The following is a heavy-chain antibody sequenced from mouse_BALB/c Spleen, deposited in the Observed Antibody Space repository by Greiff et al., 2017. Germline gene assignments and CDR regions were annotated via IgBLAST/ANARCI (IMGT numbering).Heavy chain of an antibody. V-gene: IGHV7-1*02. J-gene: IGHJ4*01. CDR3: ARDAYYRSGGGDAMDY. CDR2: SSNKANDYTT. Sequence: EVKVVESGGGLVQPGGSLRLSCATSGFAFSDFYMEWVRQTPGKRLEWIAASSNKANDYTTEYSASVKGRFIVSRDTSQSILNLQINALRAEDTANYYGARDAYYRSGGGDAMDYWGQGTSVTVSS. CDR1: GFAFSDFY. D-gene: IGHD2-12*01.